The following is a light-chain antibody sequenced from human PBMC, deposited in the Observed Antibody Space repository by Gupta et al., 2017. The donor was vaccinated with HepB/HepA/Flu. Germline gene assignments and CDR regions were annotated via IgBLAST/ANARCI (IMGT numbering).Light chain of an antibody. CDR2: SNN. CDR1: SSNIGSNT. Sequence: QSVLTQPPSASGTPGQRVTISCSGSSSNIGSNTVNWYQQLPGTAPNLLIYSNNQRPSGVPDRFSGSKSGTSASLAISGLQSEDEADYYCAAWDDSLNGVVFGGWTKLTVL. CDR3: AAWDDSLNGVV. V-gene: IGLV1-44*01. J-gene: IGLJ2*01.